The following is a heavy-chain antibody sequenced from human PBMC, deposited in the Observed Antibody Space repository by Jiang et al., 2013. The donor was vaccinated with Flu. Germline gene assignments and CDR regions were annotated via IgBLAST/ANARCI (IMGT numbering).Heavy chain of an antibody. Sequence: RLSCAASGFTFSTYSMELGPPGVQGRGWSGFHYIDSSSYTIYYADSVKGRFTISRDNAKSSLYLQMNSLRAEDTAVYYCAREIPTWDYWGQGTLVTVSS. CDR2: IDSSSYTI. CDR3: AREIPTWDY. V-gene: IGHV3-48*01. CDR1: GFTFSTYS. J-gene: IGHJ4*02.